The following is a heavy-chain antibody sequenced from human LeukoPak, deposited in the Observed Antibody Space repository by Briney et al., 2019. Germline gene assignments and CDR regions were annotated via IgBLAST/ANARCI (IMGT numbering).Heavy chain of an antibody. Sequence: PSETLSLTCTVSNGSISSYYWSWIRQPPGKGLELIGYIYYSGSTNYKPSLKSRVTISIDTSKNQFSLKLNSVTAADTAVYHCARGAVYNIRWYDYYFDHWGQGTLVTVSS. CDR3: ARGAVYNIRWYDYYFDH. J-gene: IGHJ4*02. CDR1: NGSISSYY. V-gene: IGHV4-59*01. CDR2: IYYSGST. D-gene: IGHD6-13*01.